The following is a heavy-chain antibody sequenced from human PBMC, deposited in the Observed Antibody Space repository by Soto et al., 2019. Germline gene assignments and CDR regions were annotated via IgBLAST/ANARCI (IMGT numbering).Heavy chain of an antibody. Sequence: SETLSLTCTVSGGSISSYYWSWIRQPPGKGLEWIGYIYYSGSTNYNPSLKSRVTISVDTSKNQFSLKLSSVTAADTAVYYCGRRWGRTFDYWGQRTLVTVSS. CDR3: GRRWGRTFDY. CDR1: GGSISSYY. CDR2: IYYSGST. V-gene: IGHV4-59*08. J-gene: IGHJ4*02. D-gene: IGHD7-27*01.